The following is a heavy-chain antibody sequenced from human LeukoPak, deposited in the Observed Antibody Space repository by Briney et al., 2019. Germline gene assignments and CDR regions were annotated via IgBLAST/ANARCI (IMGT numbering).Heavy chain of an antibody. CDR3: AKGPHVGSGYHPDY. J-gene: IGHJ4*02. D-gene: IGHD3-22*01. Sequence: PGGSLRLSCAASGFTFSSYGMHWVRQAPGKGLEWVSTITGSDDRTYYADSVKGRFTISRDYSRNTLHFQMNSLRVEDTAIYYCAKGPHVGSGYHPDYWGQGILVTVSS. V-gene: IGHV3-23*01. CDR1: GFTFSSYG. CDR2: ITGSDDRT.